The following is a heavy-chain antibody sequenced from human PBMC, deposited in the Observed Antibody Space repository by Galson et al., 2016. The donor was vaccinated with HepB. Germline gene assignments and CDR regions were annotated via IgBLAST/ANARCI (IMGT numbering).Heavy chain of an antibody. J-gene: IGHJ6*02. V-gene: IGHV3-21*01. CDR1: GFSFSTYS. CDR2: ISRNSDYI. CDR3: VRDSREWIPFNHYGLDV. Sequence: SLRLSCAASGFSFSTYSMSWVRQPPGKGLEWVSSISRNSDYIYYADSVKGRFTISRDNVKNSLYLQMNSLRAEDTSLYYCVRDSREWIPFNHYGLDVWGQGTTVTVSS. D-gene: IGHD3-3*01.